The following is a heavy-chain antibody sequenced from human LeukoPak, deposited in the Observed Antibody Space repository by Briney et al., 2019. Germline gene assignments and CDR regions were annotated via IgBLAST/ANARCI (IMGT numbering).Heavy chain of an antibody. CDR1: GYTFTDYY. V-gene: IGHV1-2*02. J-gene: IGHJ5*02. CDR2: ISPNSGGT. D-gene: IGHD3-16*01. CDR3: ARDYVGDNWFDP. Sequence: ASVKVSCKASGYTFTDYYMHWVRHAPGQGLEWMGWISPNSGGTNYAQKFQGRVTMTRDTSISTAYMELSRLRSDDTAVYYCARDYVGDNWFDPWGQGTLVTVSS.